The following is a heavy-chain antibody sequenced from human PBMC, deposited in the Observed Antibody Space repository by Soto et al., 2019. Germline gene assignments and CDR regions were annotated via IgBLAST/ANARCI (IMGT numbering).Heavy chain of an antibody. Sequence: ASVKVSCKASGNSFTTYYMHWVRQAPGQGLEWMGIINPSGGRTTYAQKFQGRVTMTRDTSTSTFHMELSSLTSEDTAVYYCAGLYHYDSSGYSDYWGQGTLVTVSS. CDR2: INPSGGRT. D-gene: IGHD3-22*01. CDR1: GNSFTTYY. J-gene: IGHJ4*02. CDR3: AGLYHYDSSGYSDY. V-gene: IGHV1-46*01.